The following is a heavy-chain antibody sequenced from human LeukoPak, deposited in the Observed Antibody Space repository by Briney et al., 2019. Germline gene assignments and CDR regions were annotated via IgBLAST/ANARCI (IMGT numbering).Heavy chain of an antibody. Sequence: PGGSLRLSCAASGFTFSNYWMHWVRQVPGKGLEWVANIQQDGSEQYYVDSVKGRFTISRDNAKNSLYLQMNSLRAEDTAVYYCAACGGDCFSPKYWGQGTLVTVSS. CDR3: AACGGDCFSPKY. D-gene: IGHD2-21*02. CDR2: IQQDGSEQ. CDR1: GFTFSNYW. J-gene: IGHJ4*02. V-gene: IGHV3-7*01.